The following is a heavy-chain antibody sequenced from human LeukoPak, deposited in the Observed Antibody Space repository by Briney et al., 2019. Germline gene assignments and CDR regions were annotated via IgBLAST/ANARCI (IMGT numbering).Heavy chain of an antibody. CDR2: ISPGGGTT. D-gene: IGHD7-27*01. CDR1: GFTFSNEA. CDR3: TKVRSGNWALRVFDY. J-gene: IGHJ4*02. V-gene: IGHV3-23*01. Sequence: QSGGSLRLSCAVSGFTFSNEAMGWVRQLRGGGLEWVSTISPGGGTTYYAESMKGRFTISRDNSKSTLYLEMNSLRVEDTAVYYCTKVRSGNWALRVFDYWGQGALVTVSS.